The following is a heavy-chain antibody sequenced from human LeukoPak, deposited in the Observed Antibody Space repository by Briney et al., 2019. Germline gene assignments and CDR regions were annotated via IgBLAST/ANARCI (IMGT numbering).Heavy chain of an antibody. CDR2: IYYSGST. D-gene: IGHD3-10*01. CDR1: GDSISSGGYY. Sequence: PSQTLSLTCTVSGDSISSGGYYWSWIRQHPGKGLEWIGYIYYSGSTYYNPSLKSRVTISVDTSKNQFSLKLSSVTAADTAVYYCARVGADGSGFLFDYWGQGTLVTVSS. V-gene: IGHV4-31*03. CDR3: ARVGADGSGFLFDY. J-gene: IGHJ4*02.